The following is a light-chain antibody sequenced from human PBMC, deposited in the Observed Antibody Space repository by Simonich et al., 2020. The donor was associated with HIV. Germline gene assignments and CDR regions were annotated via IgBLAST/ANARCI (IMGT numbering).Light chain of an antibody. CDR2: WAS. CDR3: QQYNNWPPWT. Sequence: DIVMTQSPDSLAVSLGERATINCKSSQSVLHSSNNKNYLVWYQQKPGQPPKLLIYWASTRESGVPDRFSGSGSGTEFTLTISSLQSEDFAVYYCQQYNNWPPWTFGQGTKVEIK. CDR1: QSVLHSSNNKNY. V-gene: IGKV4-1*01. J-gene: IGKJ1*01.